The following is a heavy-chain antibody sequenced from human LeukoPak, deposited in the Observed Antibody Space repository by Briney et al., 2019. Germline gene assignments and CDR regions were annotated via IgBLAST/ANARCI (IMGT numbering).Heavy chain of an antibody. CDR3: VTNPIVVVTSVNY. Sequence: PGGSLRLSCVASGFTFSNYWMHWVRRDPLKGLVWVSRINTDGSTTTYRDSVKGRFTISRDNAKNTLYLQMNSLRVEDTAVYYCVTNPIVVVTSVNYWGQGTLVTVSS. CDR2: INTDGSTT. V-gene: IGHV3-74*01. J-gene: IGHJ4*01. CDR1: GFTFSNYW. D-gene: IGHD2-21*02.